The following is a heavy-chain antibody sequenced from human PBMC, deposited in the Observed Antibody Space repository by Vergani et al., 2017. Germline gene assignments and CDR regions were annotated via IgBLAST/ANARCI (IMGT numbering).Heavy chain of an antibody. CDR2: ISYDGNKK. J-gene: IGHJ4*02. V-gene: IGHV3-30*03. CDR3: ARRYSSDY. D-gene: IGHD5-18*01. CDR1: GFPFSDYG. Sequence: QVQLVESGGGEVQPGRSLRLSCSAAGFPFSDYGVHWVRQAPGKGLEWVSVISYDGNKKNYADSVKGRFTISRDNSKNTLYLEMNALRAEDTAVYYCARRYSSDYWGQGTLVTVSS.